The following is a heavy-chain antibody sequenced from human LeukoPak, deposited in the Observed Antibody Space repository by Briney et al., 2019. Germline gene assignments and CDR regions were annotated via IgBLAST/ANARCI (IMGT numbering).Heavy chain of an antibody. CDR2: IYYSGDT. J-gene: IGHJ4*02. V-gene: IGHV4-59*12. CDR3: ARKEGTH. D-gene: IGHD1-1*01. Sequence: SETLSLTCTVSGDSISANFWSWVRQPPGKGLEWIGYIYYSGDTNYNPSLKGRVTISIDTPKNQFSLRLNSVTAADTAVYYCARKEGTHWGQGTLVTVSS. CDR1: GDSISANF.